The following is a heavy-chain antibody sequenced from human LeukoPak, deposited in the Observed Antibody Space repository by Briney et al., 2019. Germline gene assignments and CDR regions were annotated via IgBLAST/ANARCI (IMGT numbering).Heavy chain of an antibody. Sequence: GGSLRLSCAVSGFTVSTNYMSWVRQAPGKGLEWVSVMYSGGSTYYADSVKGRFTISRDNSKNTLYLQMNSLRAEDTAVYYCARGLGYSWYCFDYWGQGTLVTVSS. CDR2: MYSGGST. CDR3: ARGLGYSWYCFDY. D-gene: IGHD2-15*01. V-gene: IGHV3-53*05. J-gene: IGHJ4*02. CDR1: GFTVSTNY.